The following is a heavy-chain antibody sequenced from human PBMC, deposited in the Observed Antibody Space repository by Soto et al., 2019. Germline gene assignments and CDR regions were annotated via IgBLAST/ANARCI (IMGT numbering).Heavy chain of an antibody. CDR3: ARVKWKGRHLIDY. CDR1: GGSVSSGSYY. D-gene: IGHD1-1*01. CDR2: IYYSGST. Sequence: QVQLQESGPGLVKPSETLSLTCTVSGGSVSSGSYYWSWIRQPPGKGLEWIGYIYYSGSTNYNPSLKSRVTISVDTSKNQFSLKLSSVTAADTAVYYCARVKWKGRHLIDYWGQGTLATVSS. V-gene: IGHV4-61*01. J-gene: IGHJ4*02.